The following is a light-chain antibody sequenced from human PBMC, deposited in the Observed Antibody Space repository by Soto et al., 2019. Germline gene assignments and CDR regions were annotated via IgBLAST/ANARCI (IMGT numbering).Light chain of an antibody. CDR2: AAS. Sequence: DIQMTQSPSSLSESAGDRVTITCRASQSTSDWLAWYQQKPGKAPKLLIYAASSLQSGVPSRFSGSGSGTDFTLTISSLQPEDFATYYCQQSYSTPTFGQGTRLEIK. CDR3: QQSYSTPT. J-gene: IGKJ5*01. CDR1: QSTSDW. V-gene: IGKV1-39*01.